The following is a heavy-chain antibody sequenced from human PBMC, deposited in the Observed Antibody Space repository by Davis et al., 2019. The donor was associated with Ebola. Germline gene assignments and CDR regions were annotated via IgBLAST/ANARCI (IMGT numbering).Heavy chain of an antibody. V-gene: IGHV3-48*02. J-gene: IGHJ4*02. CDR2: ISSSSSTK. Sequence: GESLKISCASSGFTFSSYWMSWVRQAPGKGLEWVSYISSSSSTKYYADSVKGRCTISRDNAKNSLYLQMNSLRDEDTAVYYCARARITPTDYWGQGTLVTVSS. CDR3: ARARITPTDY. D-gene: IGHD2/OR15-2a*01. CDR1: GFTFSSYW.